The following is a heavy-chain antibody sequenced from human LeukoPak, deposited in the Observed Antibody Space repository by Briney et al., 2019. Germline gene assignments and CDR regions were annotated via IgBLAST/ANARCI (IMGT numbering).Heavy chain of an antibody. Sequence: NPSETLSLTCAVYGGSFSGYNWSWIRQPPGKGLEWIGEINHSGSTNYNPSLKSRVTISVDTSKNQFSLKLSSVTAADTAVYYCARGVRGSGSGRFDYWGQGTLVTVSS. V-gene: IGHV4-34*01. CDR2: INHSGST. CDR1: GGSFSGYN. J-gene: IGHJ4*02. CDR3: ARGVRGSGSGRFDY. D-gene: IGHD3-10*01.